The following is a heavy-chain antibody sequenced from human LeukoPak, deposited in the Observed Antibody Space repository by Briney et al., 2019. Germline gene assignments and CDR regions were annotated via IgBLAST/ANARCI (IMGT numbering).Heavy chain of an antibody. V-gene: IGHV4-61*08. CDR3: AGGVYIAAAQYGY. CDR1: GGSISSGDYY. CDR2: IYYSGTT. J-gene: IGHJ4*02. D-gene: IGHD6-13*01. Sequence: PSETLSLTCTVSGGSISSGDYYWSRLRQPPGKGLEWIGYIYYSGTTNYNPSLKSRVTISVDTSKNQFSLKLNSVTAADTAVYYCAGGVYIAAAQYGYWGQGTLVTVSS.